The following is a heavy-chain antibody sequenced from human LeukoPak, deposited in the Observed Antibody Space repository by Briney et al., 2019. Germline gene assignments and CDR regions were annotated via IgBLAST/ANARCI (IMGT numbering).Heavy chain of an antibody. J-gene: IGHJ5*02. CDR1: GGSISSYY. Sequence: SETLCLTCTVSGGSISSYYWSWIRQPPGKGLEWIGYIYYSGSTNYNPSLKSRVTISVDTSKNQFSLKLSSVTAADTAVYYCARHVKEFGDKSGMAWGQGTVVPVFS. CDR3: ARHVKEFGDKSGMA. V-gene: IGHV4-59*08. CDR2: IYYSGST. D-gene: IGHD4-17*01.